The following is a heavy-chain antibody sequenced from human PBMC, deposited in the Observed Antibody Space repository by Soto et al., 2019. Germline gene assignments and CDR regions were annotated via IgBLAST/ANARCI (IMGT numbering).Heavy chain of an antibody. Sequence: GGSLRLSCAVSGFTVTTNYMTWVRQAPGKGLEWVSRIYIDGSTYYTDSVKGRFTISRDNSENTLYLQMNSLRAEDTAVYYCARGLGGSSWSPFDYWGQGTLVTVSS. CDR3: ARGLGGSSWSPFDY. CDR1: GFTVTTNY. J-gene: IGHJ4*02. CDR2: IYIDGST. V-gene: IGHV3-53*01. D-gene: IGHD6-13*01.